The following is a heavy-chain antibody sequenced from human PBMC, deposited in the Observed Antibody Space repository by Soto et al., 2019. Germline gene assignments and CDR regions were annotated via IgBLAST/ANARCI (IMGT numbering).Heavy chain of an antibody. CDR3: AGEGEPPNVWEPFFYGLDV. Sequence: QVQLVQSGPEVKEPGASVKVSCKSSGYGFTTRAVNWVRQAPGYGLEWMGWVKPANGNTRYSQKFQGRLSITRNTSANTIYMELPALSFEDPAVYFCAGEGEPPNVWEPFFYGLDVWGQGTTVIVSS. CDR2: VKPANGNT. D-gene: IGHD3-16*01. J-gene: IGHJ6*02. V-gene: IGHV1-3*01. CDR1: GYGFTTRA.